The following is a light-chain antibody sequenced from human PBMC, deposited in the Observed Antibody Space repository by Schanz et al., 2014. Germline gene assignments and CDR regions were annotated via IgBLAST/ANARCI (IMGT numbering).Light chain of an antibody. V-gene: IGKV1-5*01. CDR1: QSISSY. CDR2: DAS. CDR3: QQYHSYPLT. J-gene: IGKJ4*01. Sequence: DIQMTQSPSSLSASVGDRVTITCRASQSISSYLNWYQQKPGKAPKLLIYDASSLESGVPSRFSGSGWGTEFTLTISSLQPDDFAAYYCQQYHSYPLTFGGGTMVGIK.